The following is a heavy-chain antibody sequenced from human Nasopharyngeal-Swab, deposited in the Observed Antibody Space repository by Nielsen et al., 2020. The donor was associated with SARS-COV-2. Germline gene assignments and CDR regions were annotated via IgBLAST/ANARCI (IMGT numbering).Heavy chain of an antibody. V-gene: IGHV4-59*13. J-gene: IGHJ4*02. CDR3: ARLIVLRYFDWHYYFDY. CDR2: IYYSGST. Sequence: SETLSLTCTVSGGSISSFYWSWIRQPPGQGLEWIGYIYYSGSTNYNPSLKGRVTISVDTSKNQFSLKLSSVTAADTALYYCARLIVLRYFDWHYYFDYWGQGTLVTVSS. D-gene: IGHD3-9*01. CDR1: GGSISSFY.